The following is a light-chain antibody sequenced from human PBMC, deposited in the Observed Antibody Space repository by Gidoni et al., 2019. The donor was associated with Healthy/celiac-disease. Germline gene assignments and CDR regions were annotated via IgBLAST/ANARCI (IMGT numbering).Light chain of an antibody. CDR3: QQCYSTTRAWT. CDR1: QSISSY. CDR2: AAS. J-gene: IGKJ1*01. V-gene: IGKV1-39*01. Sequence: DIQMPQSPSSLSASVGDRVTITCRASQSISSYLNWYQQKPGKAPKLLIYAASSLQSGVPSRFSGSGSGTDFTLTISSMQPEDFATYYCQQCYSTTRAWTFGQGTKVEIK.